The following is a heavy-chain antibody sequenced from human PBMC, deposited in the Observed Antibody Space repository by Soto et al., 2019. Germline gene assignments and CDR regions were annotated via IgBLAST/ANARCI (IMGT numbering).Heavy chain of an antibody. CDR2: IKSKRNSATT. Sequence: EVQLVESGGGLVKPGGSLRLSCEASGFTFSNVWMNWVRQAPGKGLEWVGRIKSKRNSATTDYAAPVKGRFTISRDDSRNTLYLQMNSLKTEDTAVYYCATDRTRTFDCWGQGTLVTVSS. CDR1: GFTFSNVW. J-gene: IGHJ4*02. V-gene: IGHV3-15*07. CDR3: ATDRTRTFDC.